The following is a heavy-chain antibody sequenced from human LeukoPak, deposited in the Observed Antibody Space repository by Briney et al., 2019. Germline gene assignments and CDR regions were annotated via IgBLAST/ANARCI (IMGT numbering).Heavy chain of an antibody. CDR1: GGSISSHY. CDR3: AREGSGGFDY. D-gene: IGHD6-25*01. J-gene: IGHJ4*02. Sequence: PSETLSLTCTVSGGSISSHYWSWIRQPPGKGLEWIEYIYYSGSTNYNPSLKSRVTISVDTSKNQFSLKLSSVTAADTAVYYCAREGSGGFDYWGQGTLVTVSS. V-gene: IGHV4-59*11. CDR2: IYYSGST.